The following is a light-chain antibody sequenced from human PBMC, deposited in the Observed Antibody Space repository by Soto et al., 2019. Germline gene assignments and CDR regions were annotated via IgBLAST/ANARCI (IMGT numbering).Light chain of an antibody. CDR3: GTWDASLSSNV. V-gene: IGLV1-51*02. CDR2: ENN. Sequence: QSALTQPPSVSAAPGQKVTISCSGSTSNIGNNYVSWYQQLPGTAPKLLIYENNKRPSGIPDRFSGSKSGTSATLGITGLQTGDEADYYCGTWDASLSSNVFGPGTKVTVL. CDR1: TSNIGNNY. J-gene: IGLJ1*01.